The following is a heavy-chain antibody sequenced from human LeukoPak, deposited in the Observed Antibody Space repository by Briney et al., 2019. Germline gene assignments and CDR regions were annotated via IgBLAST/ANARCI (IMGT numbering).Heavy chain of an antibody. J-gene: IGHJ4*02. CDR3: AKASSPSSGCITY. D-gene: IGHD3-22*01. V-gene: IGHV3-23*01. CDR1: GFTFSTYA. CDR2: ISGTGGNT. Sequence: GGSPRLSCAASGFTFSTYAMSWVRQAPGKGLEWVSGISGTGGNTDHADSVKGRFTISRDNSKDTLFLQMNSLRAEDTAIYYCAKASSPSSGCITYWGQGTLVTVSS.